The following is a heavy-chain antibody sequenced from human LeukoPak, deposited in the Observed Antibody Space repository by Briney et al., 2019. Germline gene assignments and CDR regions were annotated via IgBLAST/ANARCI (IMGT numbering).Heavy chain of an antibody. CDR1: GFSFDDHT. J-gene: IGHJ4*02. CDR3: AKDKSYYHSSGGIDY. CDR2: IDWDGTST. D-gene: IGHD3-22*01. Sequence: GGSLRLSCAASGFSFDDHTIHWVRQAPGKGLEWVCLIDWDGTSTYYSNSVKDRFTFSRDNSKNYLYLQMNTLTTEYTALYYCAKDKSYYHSSGGIDYWGQGTLVTVSS. V-gene: IGHV3-43*01.